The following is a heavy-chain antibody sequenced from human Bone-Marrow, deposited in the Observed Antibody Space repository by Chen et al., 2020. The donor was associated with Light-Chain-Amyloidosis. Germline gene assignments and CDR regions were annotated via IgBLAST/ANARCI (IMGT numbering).Heavy chain of an antibody. D-gene: IGHD3-10*01. CDR1: GFTFNDYW. CDR2: INGDGGRI. J-gene: IGHJ6*02. Sequence: EVQLVESGGGSTQPGGSLRLSCAASGFTFNDYWLHWVRQVPGKGLVWVARINGDGGRIPYSASVKGQFTITRDTAKNTVYLRMNSLGAEDTALYDCARSGDYGRYDYDDMDVWGQGTTVTVSS. V-gene: IGHV3-74*01. CDR3: ARSGDYGRYDYDDMDV.